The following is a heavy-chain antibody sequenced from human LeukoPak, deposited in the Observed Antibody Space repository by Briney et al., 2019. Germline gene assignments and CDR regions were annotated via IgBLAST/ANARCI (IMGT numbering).Heavy chain of an antibody. CDR2: ISAYNGNT. CDR3: ARGEWGGTTHDAFDM. D-gene: IGHD1-7*01. J-gene: IGHJ3*02. Sequence: ASVKVSCKASGYTFTSYGISWVRQAPGQGLEWMGWISAYNGNTNYAQKLQGRVTMTTDTSTSTAYMELRSLRSDDTAVYYCARGEWGGTTHDAFDMWGQGTMVTVSS. V-gene: IGHV1-18*01. CDR1: GYTFTSYG.